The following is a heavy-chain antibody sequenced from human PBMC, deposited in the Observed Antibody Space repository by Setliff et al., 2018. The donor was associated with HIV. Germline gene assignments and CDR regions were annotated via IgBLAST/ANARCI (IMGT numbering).Heavy chain of an antibody. CDR3: ARTVKTTLGDLLSPYYYYMDL. J-gene: IGHJ6*03. CDR2: MSTYSGNT. D-gene: IGHD3-16*01. V-gene: IGHV1-18*01. Sequence: ASVKVSCKAYGYTFINYGITWVRQAPGQGLEWMGWMSTYSGNTDYAQNVQGRFTMTSDTSTTTAYMELRNLRSNDSAVYYCARTVKTTLGDLLSPYYYYMDLWGKGTKVTVSS. CDR1: GYTFINYG.